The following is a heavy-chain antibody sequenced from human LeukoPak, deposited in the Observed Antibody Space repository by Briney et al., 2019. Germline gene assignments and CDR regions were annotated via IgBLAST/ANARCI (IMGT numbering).Heavy chain of an antibody. CDR3: ARTQITILACWFDP. CDR1: GYTFTGYY. V-gene: IGHV1-2*02. D-gene: IGHD3-3*01. Sequence: GASVKVSCKASGYTFTGYYMHWVRQAPGQGLEWMGWINPNSGGTNYAQKFQGRVTMTRDTSISTAYMELSRLRSDDTAVYYCARTQITILACWFDPWGQGTLVTVSS. CDR2: INPNSGGT. J-gene: IGHJ5*02.